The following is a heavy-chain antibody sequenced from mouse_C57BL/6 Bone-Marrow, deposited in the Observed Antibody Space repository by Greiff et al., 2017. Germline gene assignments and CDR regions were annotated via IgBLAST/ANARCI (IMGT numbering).Heavy chain of an antibody. V-gene: IGHV1-26*01. CDR3: AREQLRLPSFSY. CDR1: GYTFTDYY. J-gene: IGHJ3*01. Sequence: VQLQQSGPELVKPGASVKISCKASGYTFTDYYMYWVKQSHGTSLEWIGDINPNNGGTNYNQKFKGKATLTVDKSSSTAYMELRSLTSEDSAVYYCAREQLRLPSFSYWGQGTLVTVSA. D-gene: IGHD3-2*02. CDR2: INPNNGGT.